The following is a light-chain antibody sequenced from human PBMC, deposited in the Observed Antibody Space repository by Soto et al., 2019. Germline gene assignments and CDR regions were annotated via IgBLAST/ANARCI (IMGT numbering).Light chain of an antibody. V-gene: IGLV2-8*01. CDR1: SSDVGGYNY. Sequence: QSALTQPPSASGSPGQSGTISCTGTSSDVGGYNYVSWYQHHPGKVPKLMIYEVTKRPSGVPDRFSGYKSGNTASLTVSGLQADDDADYYCSSYAGTNNFVFGTGTKLTVL. J-gene: IGLJ1*01. CDR2: EVT. CDR3: SSYAGTNNFV.